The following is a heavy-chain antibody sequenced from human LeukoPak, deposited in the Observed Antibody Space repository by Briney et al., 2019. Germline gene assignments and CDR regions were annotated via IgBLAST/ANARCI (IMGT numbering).Heavy chain of an antibody. J-gene: IGHJ4*02. CDR1: GYTFTSYG. V-gene: IGHV1-18*04. CDR3: ARPGHWYSGYDYVFDYFDY. D-gene: IGHD5-12*01. CDR2: IIAYNGNT. Sequence: ASVKVSCKASGYTFTSYGISWVRQAPGQGLEWMGWIIAYNGNTNYAQKLQGRVTMTTDTSTSTAYMELRSLRSDDTAVYYCARPGHWYSGYDYVFDYFDYWGPGTLVTVSS.